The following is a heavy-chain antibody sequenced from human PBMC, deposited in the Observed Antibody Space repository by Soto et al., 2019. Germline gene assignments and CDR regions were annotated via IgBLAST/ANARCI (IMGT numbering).Heavy chain of an antibody. CDR3: VRDGSKTLREWFDP. CDR1: GSPINGFF. Sequence: QVQLLESGPGLVKPSETLALTCNVSGSPINGFFWSWVRQPAGKGLEWIGRIYASGTTDFNPSLKGQVRMSVDVSKKQVFLTLTAVSAADTAVYYCVRDGSKTLREWFDPWGGGLSVTVSS. J-gene: IGHJ5*02. D-gene: IGHD3-16*01. CDR2: IYASGTT. V-gene: IGHV4-4*07.